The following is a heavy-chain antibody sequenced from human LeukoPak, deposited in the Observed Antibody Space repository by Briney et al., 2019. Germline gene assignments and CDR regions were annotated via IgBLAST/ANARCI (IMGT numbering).Heavy chain of an antibody. CDR3: ARGVWWKVTSFDY. J-gene: IGHJ4*02. CDR2: INPNSGGT. D-gene: IGHD2-21*01. Sequence: ASVKVSCKASGYTFTSHTLHWVRQAPGQGLEWMGWINPNSGGTNYAQKFQGWVTMTRDTSISTAYMELSRLRSDDTAVYYCARGVWWKVTSFDYWGQGTLVTVSS. CDR1: GYTFTSHT. V-gene: IGHV1-2*04.